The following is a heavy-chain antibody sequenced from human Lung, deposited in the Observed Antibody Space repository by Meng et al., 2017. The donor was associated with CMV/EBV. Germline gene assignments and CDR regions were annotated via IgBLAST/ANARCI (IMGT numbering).Heavy chain of an antibody. V-gene: IGHV4-30-4*08. CDR2: IYYSGNT. D-gene: IGHD5-12*01. Sequence: HVQLQESGPGLAKPSQTLSLTCTVFNDSINSGHNYWGWIRQPPGKGLEWIGYIYYSGNTFYNPSLKSRTAISVDTSKNQFSLKLRSVTAADTAVYYCARGSNTDINEFFDYWGQGTLVTVSS. CDR3: ARGSNTDINEFFDY. J-gene: IGHJ4*02. CDR1: NDSINSGHNY.